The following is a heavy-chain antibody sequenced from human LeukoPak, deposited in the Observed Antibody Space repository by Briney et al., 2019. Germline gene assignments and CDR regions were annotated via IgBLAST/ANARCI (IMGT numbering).Heavy chain of an antibody. CDR2: ISGSGGST. J-gene: IGHJ4*02. D-gene: IGHD2-2*01. CDR3: ARTPLCSSTSCHYFDY. Sequence: PGGSLRLSCAASGFTFSSYAMSWVRQAPGKGLEWVSAISGSGGSTYYADSVKGRFTISRDNSKNTLYLQMNSLRAEDTAVYYCARTPLCSSTSCHYFDYWGQGTLVTVSS. CDR1: GFTFSSYA. V-gene: IGHV3-23*01.